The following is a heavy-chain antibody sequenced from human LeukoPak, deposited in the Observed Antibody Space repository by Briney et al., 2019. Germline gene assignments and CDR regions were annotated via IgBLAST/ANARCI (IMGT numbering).Heavy chain of an antibody. D-gene: IGHD3-22*01. Sequence: GGSLRLSCAASGFTFSSYSLNWVRQAPGKGLEWVSFISTSSSYIYYADSVKGRFTVSRDNARNSLYLQMNSLRAEDTAVYYCAKVQLTSVVITTPFDYWGQGTLVTVSS. CDR2: ISTSSSYI. CDR1: GFTFSSYS. CDR3: AKVQLTSVVITTPFDY. J-gene: IGHJ4*02. V-gene: IGHV3-21*04.